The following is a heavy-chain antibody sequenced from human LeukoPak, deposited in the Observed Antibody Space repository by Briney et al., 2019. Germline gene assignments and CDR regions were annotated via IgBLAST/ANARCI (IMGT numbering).Heavy chain of an antibody. CDR3: ARGNYGDYRWFDP. Sequence: SETLSLTCTVSGGSISSGGYCWSWIRQHPGKGLEWIGYIYYSGSTYYNPSLKSRVTISVDTSKNQFSLKLSSVTAADTAVYYCARGNYGDYRWFDPWGQGTLVTVSS. CDR2: IYYSGST. J-gene: IGHJ5*02. V-gene: IGHV4-31*03. CDR1: GGSISSGGYC. D-gene: IGHD4-17*01.